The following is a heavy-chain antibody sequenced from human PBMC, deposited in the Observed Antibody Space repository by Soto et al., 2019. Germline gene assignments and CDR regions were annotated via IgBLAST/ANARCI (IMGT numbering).Heavy chain of an antibody. Sequence: GGSLRLSCAASGFTFSSYGMHWVRQAPGKGLEWVAVISNDGSNKYYADSVKGRFTISRDNSKNTLYLQMNSLRAEDTAVYYCAKDGRTHSHSSGWDFFDFWGQGTLVTVSS. CDR2: ISNDGSNK. J-gene: IGHJ4*02. CDR3: AKDGRTHSHSSGWDFFDF. D-gene: IGHD6-19*01. CDR1: GFTFSSYG. V-gene: IGHV3-33*05.